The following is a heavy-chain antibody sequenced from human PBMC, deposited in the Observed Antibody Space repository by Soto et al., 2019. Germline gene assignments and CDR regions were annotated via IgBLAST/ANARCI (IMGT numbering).Heavy chain of an antibody. V-gene: IGHV1-18*01. CDR2: ISAYNGNT. J-gene: IGHJ6*02. CDR1: GYTFTSYG. CDR3: VRDGSHYGGASPYYYYGMDV. D-gene: IGHD4-17*01. Sequence: QVQLVQSGAEVKKPGASVKVSCKASGYTFTSYGISWVRQAPGQGLEWMGWISAYNGNTNYAQKLQGRVTMTTDTSTSTAYMELRSLRSDDTAVYYCVRDGSHYGGASPYYYYGMDVWGQGTTVTVSS.